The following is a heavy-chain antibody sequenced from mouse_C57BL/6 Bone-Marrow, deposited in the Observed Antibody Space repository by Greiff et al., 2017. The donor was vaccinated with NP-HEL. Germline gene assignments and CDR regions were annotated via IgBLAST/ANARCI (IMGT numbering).Heavy chain of an antibody. D-gene: IGHD1-1*01. V-gene: IGHV1-52*01. CDR1: GYTFTSYW. Sequence: QVQLKQPGAELVRPGSSVKLSCKASGYTFTSYWMHWVKQRPIQGLEWIGNIDPSDSETHYNQKFKDKATLTVYKSSSTAYMQLSSLTSEDSAVYYGARSLITTVVPYFDVWGTGTTVTVSS. CDR2: IDPSDSET. J-gene: IGHJ1*03. CDR3: ARSLITTVVPYFDV.